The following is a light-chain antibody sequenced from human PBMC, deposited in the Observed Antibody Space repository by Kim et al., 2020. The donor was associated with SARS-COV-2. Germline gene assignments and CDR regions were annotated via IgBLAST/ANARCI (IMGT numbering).Light chain of an antibody. V-gene: IGLV3-1*01. Sequence: SYELTQPPSVSVSPGQTASITCSGDKLGDKYACWYQQKPGQPPVLVIYQDNKRPSGIPERFSGSNSGNTATLTISGTHAMDEADYYCQAWDSSTYVFGTG. CDR2: QDN. J-gene: IGLJ1*01. CDR3: QAWDSSTYV. CDR1: KLGDKY.